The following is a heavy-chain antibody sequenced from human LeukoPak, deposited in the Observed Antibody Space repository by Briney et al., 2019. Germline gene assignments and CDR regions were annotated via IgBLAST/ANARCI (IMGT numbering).Heavy chain of an antibody. J-gene: IGHJ4*02. V-gene: IGHV3-21*01. CDR1: GFTSSSYS. CDR3: ARANCSGGSCYCDY. Sequence: GGSLRLSCAASGFTSSSYSMNWVRQAPGKGLEWVSSISSSSSYIYYADSVKGRFTISRGNAKNSLYLQMNSLRAEDTAVYYCARANCSGGSCYCDYWGQGTLVTVSS. CDR2: ISSSSSYI. D-gene: IGHD2-15*01.